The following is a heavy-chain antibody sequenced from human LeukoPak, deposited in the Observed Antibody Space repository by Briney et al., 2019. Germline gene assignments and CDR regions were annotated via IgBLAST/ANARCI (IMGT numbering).Heavy chain of an antibody. CDR3: ARAPRFGESPRLPDY. V-gene: IGHV4-59*01. J-gene: IGHJ4*02. CDR1: GGSISSYY. Sequence: PSETLSLTCTVSGGSISSYYWSWIRQPPGKGLEWIGYIYYSGSTNYNPSLKSRVTISVDTSKNQFSLKLSSVTAADTAVYYCARAPRFGESPRLPDYWGLGTLVTVSS. D-gene: IGHD3-10*01. CDR2: IYYSGST.